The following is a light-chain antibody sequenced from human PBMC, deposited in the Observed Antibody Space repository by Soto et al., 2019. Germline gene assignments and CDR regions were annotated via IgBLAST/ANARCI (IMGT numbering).Light chain of an antibody. Sequence: EIVMTQSPATLSVSPGERATLSCLASQSVSSYLAWYQQKPGQAPRLLIYGASTRATGIPARFSGSASGTEFTLTISSLQSEDFAVYYCQQYNNWPKTFGQGTKVDIK. V-gene: IGKV3-15*01. J-gene: IGKJ1*01. CDR2: GAS. CDR1: QSVSSY. CDR3: QQYNNWPKT.